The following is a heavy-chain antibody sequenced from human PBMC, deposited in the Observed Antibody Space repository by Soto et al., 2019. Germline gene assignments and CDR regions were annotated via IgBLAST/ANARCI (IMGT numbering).Heavy chain of an antibody. V-gene: IGHV1-18*01. Sequence: ASVKVSCKASGYTFTSYGISWVRQAPGQGHEWMGEISAYNGNTNYAQKLQGRVTMTTDTSTSTAYMELRSLRSDDTAVYYCGKEGPPDGFAIRGQGTMVTLSS. CDR3: GKEGPPDGFAI. J-gene: IGHJ3*02. CDR2: ISAYNGNT. CDR1: GYTFTSYG.